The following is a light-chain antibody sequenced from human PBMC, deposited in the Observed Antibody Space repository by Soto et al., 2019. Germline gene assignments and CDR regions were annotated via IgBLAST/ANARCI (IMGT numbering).Light chain of an antibody. CDR2: LGS. J-gene: IGKJ4*01. V-gene: IGKV2-28*01. CDR1: QSLLHSNGYNY. Sequence: DIVMTQSPLSLPVTPGEPASISCRSSQSLLHSNGYNYLGWFLQKPVQSPQLLIYLGSGRASGVPDRLSGSGSGRYFTLKISRVEEEDVGLYYCMQVLQTPLTFGGGTRVEIK. CDR3: MQVLQTPLT.